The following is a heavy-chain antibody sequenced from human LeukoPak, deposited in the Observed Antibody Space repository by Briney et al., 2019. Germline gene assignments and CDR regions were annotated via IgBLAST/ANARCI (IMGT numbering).Heavy chain of an antibody. V-gene: IGHV4-59*08. D-gene: IGHD3-10*01. J-gene: IGHJ6*02. CDR2: IYYSGST. CDR1: GGSISSYY. CDR3: ARAEYHYGSGNYIFPIMDV. Sequence: PSETLSLTCTVSGGSISSYYWSWIRQPPGKGLEWIGYIYYSGSTNYNPSLKSRVTISVDTSKNQFSLKVNSVTAADTAVYYCARAEYHYGSGNYIFPIMDVWGQGTTVIVSS.